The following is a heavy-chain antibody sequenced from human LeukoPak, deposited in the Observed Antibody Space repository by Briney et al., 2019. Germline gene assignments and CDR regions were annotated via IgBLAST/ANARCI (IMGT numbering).Heavy chain of an antibody. CDR3: ARNASSLGAGAFDI. CDR1: GGSISGSSLY. CDR2: VYYSGST. D-gene: IGHD2-2*01. V-gene: IGHV4-39*01. J-gene: IGHJ3*02. Sequence: PSETLSLTCTVSGGSISGSSLYWDWIRQPPGKGLEWIGTVYYSGSTYYNPSLKSRVTISVDTSKNQFSLRLSSVTAADTALYYCARNASSLGAGAFDIWGQGTMVTVSS.